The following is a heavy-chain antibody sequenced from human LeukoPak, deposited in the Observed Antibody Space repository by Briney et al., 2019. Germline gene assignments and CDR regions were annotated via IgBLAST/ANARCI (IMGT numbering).Heavy chain of an antibody. CDR1: GLTFSNYV. D-gene: IGHD6-19*01. CDR2: ISGSGGST. J-gene: IGHJ4*02. V-gene: IGHV3-23*01. Sequence: GGSLRLSCAVSGLTFSNYVMRWVRQAPGKGLEWVSGISGSGGSTYYADSVKGRFTISRDNSKNTLYLQMNSLRAEDTAAYYCAKGVPVAGHFDYWGQGTLVTVSS. CDR3: AKGVPVAGHFDY.